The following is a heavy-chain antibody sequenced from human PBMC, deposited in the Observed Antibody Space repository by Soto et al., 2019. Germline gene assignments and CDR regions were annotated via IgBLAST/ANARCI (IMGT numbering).Heavy chain of an antibody. CDR1: GGSISSSSYY. Sequence: ETLSLTCTVSGGSISSSSYYWGWIRQPPGKGLEWIGYIYYSGSTYYNPSLKSRVTISVDTSKNQFSLKLSSVTAADTAVYYCARYKSNDYYGMDVWGQGTTVTVSS. D-gene: IGHD1-20*01. CDR2: IYYSGST. CDR3: ARYKSNDYYGMDV. J-gene: IGHJ6*02. V-gene: IGHV4-39*07.